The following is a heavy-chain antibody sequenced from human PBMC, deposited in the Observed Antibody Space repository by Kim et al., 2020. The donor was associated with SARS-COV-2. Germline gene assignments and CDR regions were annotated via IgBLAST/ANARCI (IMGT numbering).Heavy chain of an antibody. CDR2: ISGSGGST. Sequence: GGSLRLSCAASGFTFSSYAMSWVRQAPGKGLEWVSAISGSGGSTYYADSVKGRFTISRDNSKNTLYLQMNSLRAEDTAVYYCANYPGYSYGSDYWGQGTLVTVSS. CDR3: ANYPGYSYGSDY. V-gene: IGHV3-23*01. CDR1: GFTFSSYA. D-gene: IGHD5-18*01. J-gene: IGHJ4*02.